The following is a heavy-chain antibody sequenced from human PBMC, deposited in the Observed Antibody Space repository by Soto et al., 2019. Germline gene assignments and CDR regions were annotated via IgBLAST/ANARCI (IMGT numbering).Heavy chain of an antibody. CDR2: IYYSGST. V-gene: IGHV4-59*01. J-gene: IGHJ4*02. D-gene: IGHD3-22*01. CDR3: ARHYPGLTMIVVVPHFDY. Sequence: SETLSLTCTVSGGSISSYYWSWIRQPPGKGLEWIGYIYYSGSTNYNPSLKSRVTISVDTSKNQFSLKLSSVTAADTAVYYCARHYPGLTMIVVVPHFDYWGQGTLVTVSS. CDR1: GGSISSYY.